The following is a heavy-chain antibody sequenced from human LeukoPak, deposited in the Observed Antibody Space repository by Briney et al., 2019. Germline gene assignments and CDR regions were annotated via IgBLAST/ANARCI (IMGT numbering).Heavy chain of an antibody. V-gene: IGHV1-69*04. CDR1: GGTFSSYA. D-gene: IGHD1-26*01. CDR2: IIPILGIA. Sequence: SVKVSCKASGGTFSSYAISWVRQAPGQGLEWMGRIIPILGIANYAQKFQGRVTITADKSTSTAYMELSSLRSEDTAVYYCASISRGGSNGVVGATTDYWGQGTLVTVSS. J-gene: IGHJ4*02. CDR3: ASISRGGSNGVVGATTDY.